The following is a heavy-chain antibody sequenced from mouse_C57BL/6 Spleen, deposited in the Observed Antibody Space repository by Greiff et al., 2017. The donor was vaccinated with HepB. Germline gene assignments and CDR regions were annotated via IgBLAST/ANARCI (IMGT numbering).Heavy chain of an antibody. Sequence: DVKLVESGGGLVKPGGSLKLSCAASGFTFSSYTMSWVRQTPEKRLEWVATISGGGGNTYYPDSVKGRFTISRDNAKNTLYLQMSSLRSEDTALYYCARQKKWLLLDYWGQGTTLTVSS. CDR3: ARQKKWLLLDY. CDR1: GFTFSSYT. D-gene: IGHD2-3*01. CDR2: ISGGGGNT. V-gene: IGHV5-9*01. J-gene: IGHJ2*01.